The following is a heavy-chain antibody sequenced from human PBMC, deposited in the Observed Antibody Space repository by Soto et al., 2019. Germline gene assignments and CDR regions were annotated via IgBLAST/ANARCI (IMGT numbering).Heavy chain of an antibody. CDR2: IYYSGST. CDR1: GGSISSGGYY. J-gene: IGHJ6*02. V-gene: IGHV4-31*03. D-gene: IGHD2-15*01. Sequence: QVQLQESGPGLVKPSQTLSLTCTVSGGSISSGGYYWSLIRQHPGKGLEWIGYIYYSGSTYYNPSLKSRVTISVDTSKNQFSLKLSSVTAADTAVYYCARDGDCSGGSCYGMDVWGQGTTVTVSS. CDR3: ARDGDCSGGSCYGMDV.